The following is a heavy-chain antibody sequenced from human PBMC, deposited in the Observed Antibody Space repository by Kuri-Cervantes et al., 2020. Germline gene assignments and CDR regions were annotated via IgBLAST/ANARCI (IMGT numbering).Heavy chain of an antibody. CDR3: ARGMECSGGSCANDAFDI. J-gene: IGHJ3*02. Sequence: GESLKISCAASGFTFSSYWMSWVRQAPGKGLEWVANIKQDGSEKYYVDSVKGRFTISRDNAKNSLYLQMNSLRAEDTAVYYCARGMECSGGSCANDAFDIWGQGTMVTVSS. CDR1: GFTFSSYW. V-gene: IGHV3-7*01. CDR2: IKQDGSEK. D-gene: IGHD2-15*01.